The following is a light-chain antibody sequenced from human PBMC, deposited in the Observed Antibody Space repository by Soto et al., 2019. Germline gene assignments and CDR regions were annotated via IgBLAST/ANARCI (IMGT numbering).Light chain of an antibody. Sequence: DIQMTQSPSTLSASVGDRVTITCRASQSISSWLAWYQQKPGKAPKLLIYAASSLQSGVPSRFSGSGSGTDFTLTISSLQPDDIATYYCQQYSTFWTFGQGTKVDIK. CDR1: QSISSW. CDR3: QQYSTFWT. V-gene: IGKV1-5*01. J-gene: IGKJ1*01. CDR2: AAS.